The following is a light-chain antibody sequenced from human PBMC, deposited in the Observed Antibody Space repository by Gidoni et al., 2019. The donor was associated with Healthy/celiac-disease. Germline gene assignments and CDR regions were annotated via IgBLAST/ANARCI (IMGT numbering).Light chain of an antibody. CDR1: QSVLYSSNNKNY. CDR3: QQYYSTPWX. V-gene: IGKV4-1*01. J-gene: IGKJ1*01. Sequence: DIVMTQSPASLAVSLGERATINCKSSQSVLYSSNNKNYLAWYQQKPGQPPKLLIYWASTRESGVPDRFSGSGSGTDFTLTISSLQAEDVAVYYCQQYYSTPWXFXQGTKVEIK. CDR2: WAS.